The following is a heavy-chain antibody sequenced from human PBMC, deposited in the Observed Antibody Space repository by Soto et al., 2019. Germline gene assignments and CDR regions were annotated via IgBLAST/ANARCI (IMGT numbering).Heavy chain of an antibody. V-gene: IGHV1-18*01. Sequence: ASVKVSCKASGYTFTSYGISWVRQAPGQGLEWMGWISAYNGNTNYAQKLQGRVTMTTDTSTSTAYMKLRSLRSDDTAVYYCARTPQTTAKNWFDPWGQGTLVTVSS. D-gene: IGHD2-21*02. CDR3: ARTPQTTAKNWFDP. CDR1: GYTFTSYG. J-gene: IGHJ5*02. CDR2: ISAYNGNT.